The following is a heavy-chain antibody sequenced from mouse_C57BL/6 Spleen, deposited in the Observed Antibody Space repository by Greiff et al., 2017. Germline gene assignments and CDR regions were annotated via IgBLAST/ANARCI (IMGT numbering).Heavy chain of an antibody. Sequence: QVQLQQPGAELVMPGASVKLSCKASGYTFTSYWMHWVKQRPGQGLEWIGEIDPSDSYTNYNQKFKGKSTLTVDKSSSTAYMQLSSLTSEDSAVYYCARKGFDYDLDYWGQGTTLTVSS. D-gene: IGHD2-4*01. CDR3: ARKGFDYDLDY. J-gene: IGHJ2*01. V-gene: IGHV1-69*01. CDR1: GYTFTSYW. CDR2: IDPSDSYT.